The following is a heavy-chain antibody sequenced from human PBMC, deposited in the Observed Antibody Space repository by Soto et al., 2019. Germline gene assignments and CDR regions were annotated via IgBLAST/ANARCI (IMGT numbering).Heavy chain of an antibody. CDR1: GYTFSNYW. J-gene: IGHJ6*02. CDR3: ARGVGIGATAGMGV. D-gene: IGHD2-21*01. V-gene: IGHV5-51*01. Sequence: PGESLKISCKGSGYTFSNYWLGWVRQMPGKGLEWMGIIYLGDADTRYSPSFQGQVTISADKSISTAYLQWSSLKASDTAMYYCARGVGIGATAGMGVGGQGTASPSP. CDR2: IYLGDADT.